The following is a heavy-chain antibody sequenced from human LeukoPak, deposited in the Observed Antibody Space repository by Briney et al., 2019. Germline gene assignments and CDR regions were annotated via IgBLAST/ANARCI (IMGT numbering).Heavy chain of an antibody. J-gene: IGHJ3*02. V-gene: IGHV3-13*01. CDR2: IGTAGDT. Sequence: GGSLRLSCAASGFTFSSYDMHWVRQATGKGLEWVSAIGTAGDTYYPGSVKGRFTISRENAKNSLYLQMNSLGAGDTAVYYCARGDPDGNFDIWGQGTMVTVSS. CDR3: ARGDPDGNFDI. CDR1: GFTFSSYD. D-gene: IGHD4-23*01.